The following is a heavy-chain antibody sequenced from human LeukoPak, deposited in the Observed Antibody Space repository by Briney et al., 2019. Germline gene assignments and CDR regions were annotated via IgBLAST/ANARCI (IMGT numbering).Heavy chain of an antibody. CDR2: IYYSGTT. CDR3: ARGAGWYHY. Sequence: KASETLSLTCTVSGGSISNYYWSWIRQPPGKGLEWIAYIYYSGTTNYNPSLNSRVTISVDTSKNQFSLKLSSVTAADTAVCYCARGAGWYHYWGQGTLVTVSP. D-gene: IGHD6-19*01. J-gene: IGHJ4*02. V-gene: IGHV4-59*01. CDR1: GGSISNYY.